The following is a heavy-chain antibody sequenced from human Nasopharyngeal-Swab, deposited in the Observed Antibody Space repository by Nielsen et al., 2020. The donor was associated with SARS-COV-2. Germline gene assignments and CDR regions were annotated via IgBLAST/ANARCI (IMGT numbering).Heavy chain of an antibody. J-gene: IGHJ4*02. Sequence: GGSLRLSCAVSGFTFSAYALSWVRRAPGKGLEWVSGISVSGGNTYYADSVAGRFTISRDNSNSRLFLQINSLRAEDTAVYYCARASWGLSVFDRWGQGTLVTVSS. CDR3: ARASWGLSVFDR. D-gene: IGHD3-16*01. CDR2: ISVSGGNT. V-gene: IGHV3-23*01. CDR1: GFTFSAYA.